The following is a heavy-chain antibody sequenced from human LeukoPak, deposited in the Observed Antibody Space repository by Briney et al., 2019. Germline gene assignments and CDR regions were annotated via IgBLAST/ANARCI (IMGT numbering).Heavy chain of an antibody. CDR1: GGSLSSYY. Sequence: PSETLSLTCTVSGGSLSSYYWSWLRQPPGKGLEGSGYIYYSGSTNYNPSLKSRVTISVDTSKNQFSLKLSSVTAADTAVYYCARENTHDIAVAGRDAFDIWGQGTMVTVSS. D-gene: IGHD6-19*01. CDR2: IYYSGST. J-gene: IGHJ3*02. V-gene: IGHV4-59*01. CDR3: ARENTHDIAVAGRDAFDI.